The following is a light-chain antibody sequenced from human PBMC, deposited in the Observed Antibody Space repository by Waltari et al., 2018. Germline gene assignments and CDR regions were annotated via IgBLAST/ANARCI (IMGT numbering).Light chain of an antibody. CDR1: QSVSSN. Sequence: EIVMTQSPATLSVSPGQRATLSCRARQSVSSNLAWYQQMPGQAPMLLIYGASTRATGIPARFSGSGSGTDFTLTISSLQSEDFGVYYCQQYNSWPRTFGEGTKVEI. CDR2: GAS. V-gene: IGKV3-15*01. J-gene: IGKJ1*01. CDR3: QQYNSWPRT.